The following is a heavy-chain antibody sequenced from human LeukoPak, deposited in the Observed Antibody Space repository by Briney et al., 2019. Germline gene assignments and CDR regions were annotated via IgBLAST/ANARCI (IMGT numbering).Heavy chain of an antibody. J-gene: IGHJ6*03. CDR2: IIPIFGTA. V-gene: IGHV1-69*05. Sequence: SVKVSCXASGGTFSSYAISWVRQAPGQGLEWMGGIIPIFGTANYAQKFQGRVTITTDESTSTAYMELSNLRSEDTAVYYCARVSDSSSRDYYYYYMDVWGKGTTVTVSS. D-gene: IGHD6-6*01. CDR3: ARVSDSSSRDYYYYYMDV. CDR1: GGTFSSYA.